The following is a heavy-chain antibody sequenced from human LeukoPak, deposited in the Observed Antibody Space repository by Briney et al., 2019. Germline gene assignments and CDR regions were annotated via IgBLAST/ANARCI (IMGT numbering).Heavy chain of an antibody. J-gene: IGHJ4*02. CDR3: TTGIDYGGGY. CDR2: IKNKDEGEKT. D-gene: IGHD3-16*01. Sequence: PGGSLRLSCAVSGFSFTNVWMNWVRQAPGTGLEWVGRIKNKDEGEKTDYAAPVKGRFTISRDDTKATLFLQMNSLKMEDTAIYYCTTGIDYGGGYWGQGTLVSVSS. V-gene: IGHV3-15*07. CDR1: GFSFTNVW.